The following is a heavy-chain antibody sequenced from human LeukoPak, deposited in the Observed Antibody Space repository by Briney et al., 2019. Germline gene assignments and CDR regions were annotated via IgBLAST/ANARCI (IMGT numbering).Heavy chain of an antibody. CDR3: TRGWSPIL. CDR1: GFTFSSYA. Sequence: PGGSLRLSCAASGFTFSSYAMSWVRQAPGKGLEWVATIKQDASETHYVDSVKGRFTISRDNAKNSLCLHMDSLRAEDTAVYYCTRGWSPILWGQGTLATVSS. CDR2: IKQDASET. J-gene: IGHJ4*02. D-gene: IGHD6-13*01. V-gene: IGHV3-7*01.